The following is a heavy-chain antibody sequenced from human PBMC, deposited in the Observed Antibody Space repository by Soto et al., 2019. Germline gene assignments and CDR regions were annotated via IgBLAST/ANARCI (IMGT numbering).Heavy chain of an antibody. CDR2: IHYSVST. Sequence: PSETLSLTCAVSGGSVSSGSYYWSWIRQPPGKGLEWIGYIHYSVSTNYNPSLRTRVTISVDTSKNQFSLRLSSVTAADTAVFYCAGAFAGFGAYWYFDLWGRGTPVTVSS. CDR3: AGAFAGFGAYWYFDL. V-gene: IGHV4-61*01. D-gene: IGHD3-16*01. J-gene: IGHJ2*01. CDR1: GGSVSSGSYY.